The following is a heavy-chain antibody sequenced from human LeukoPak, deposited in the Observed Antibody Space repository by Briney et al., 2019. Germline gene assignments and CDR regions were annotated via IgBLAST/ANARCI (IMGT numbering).Heavy chain of an antibody. V-gene: IGHV1-18*01. CDR3: ARAITHYYYYGMDV. Sequence: ASVKVSCKASGYTFTSYGISWVRQAPGQGLEWMGWISAHNGNTIYAQKFQGRVTMTRNTSISTAYMELSSLRSEDTAVYYCARAITHYYYYGMDVWGQGTTVTVSS. D-gene: IGHD1-14*01. CDR1: GYTFTSYG. J-gene: IGHJ6*02. CDR2: ISAHNGNT.